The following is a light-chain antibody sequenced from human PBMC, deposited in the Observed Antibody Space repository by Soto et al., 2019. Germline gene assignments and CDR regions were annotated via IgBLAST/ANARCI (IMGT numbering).Light chain of an antibody. J-gene: IGKJ1*01. CDR2: KAS. CDR1: QSISSW. Sequence: DIQMTQSPSTLSASVGDRVTITCRASQSISSWLAWYQQKPGKAPKLLIYKASSLESGVPPRFSGSGSGTEFTLTISSLQPDDFAAYYCQQYNSYPWTFGRGTKVDIK. CDR3: QQYNSYPWT. V-gene: IGKV1-5*03.